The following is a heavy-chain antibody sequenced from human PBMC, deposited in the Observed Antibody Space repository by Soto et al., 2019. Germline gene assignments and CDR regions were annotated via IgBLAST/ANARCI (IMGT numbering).Heavy chain of an antibody. CDR3: AREKKWECSSTSCMSEDDAFDI. CDR1: GFTFSDYY. Sequence: GGSLRLSCAASGFTFSDYYMSWIRQAPGKGLEWVSYISSSGSTIYYADSVKGRFTISRDNAKNSLYLQMNSLRAEDTAVYYCAREKKWECSSTSCMSEDDAFDIWGQGTMVTVSS. J-gene: IGHJ3*02. V-gene: IGHV3-11*01. CDR2: ISSSGSTI. D-gene: IGHD2-2*01.